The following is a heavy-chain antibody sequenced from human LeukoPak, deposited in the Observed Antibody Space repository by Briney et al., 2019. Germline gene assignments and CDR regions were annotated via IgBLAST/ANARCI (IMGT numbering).Heavy chain of an antibody. CDR1: GFTFSGYW. V-gene: IGHV3-7*02. CDR3: ARGRPGHYLDY. Sequence: GGSLRLSCAASGFTFSGYWMSWVRQAPGKGLEWVANIKPDGSEKYYVDSVKGRFTISRENAKNSLYLQMNSLRAEDTAVYYCARGRPGHYLDYWGLGTLVTVSS. J-gene: IGHJ4*02. CDR2: IKPDGSEK.